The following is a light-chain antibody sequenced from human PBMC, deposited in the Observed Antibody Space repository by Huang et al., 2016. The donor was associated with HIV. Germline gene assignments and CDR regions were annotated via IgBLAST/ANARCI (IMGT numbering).Light chain of an antibody. CDR3: QQYNSYMYT. V-gene: IGKV1-5*03. CDR2: KAS. J-gene: IGKJ2*01. CDR1: QSISDW. Sequence: DIQMTQSPSTLSASVGVRVIITCRASQSISDWLAWYQQKPGRAPKLLIYKASSLESGVPSRFSGSGSGTEFTLTISGLQPDDFATYYCQQYNSYMYTFGQGTKVEI.